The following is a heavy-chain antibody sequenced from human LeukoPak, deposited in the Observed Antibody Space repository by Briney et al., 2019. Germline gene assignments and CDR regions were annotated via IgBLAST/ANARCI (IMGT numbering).Heavy chain of an antibody. J-gene: IGHJ4*02. Sequence: SETLSLTCTVSGGSISSSSYYWGWIRQPPGKGLEWIGSIYYSGSTYYNPSLKSRVTISVDTSKNQFSLKLSSVTAADTAVYYCARVAHYYDSSGYQYYFDYWGQETLVTVSP. CDR2: IYYSGST. CDR3: ARVAHYYDSSGYQYYFDY. D-gene: IGHD3-22*01. V-gene: IGHV4-39*07. CDR1: GGSISSSSYY.